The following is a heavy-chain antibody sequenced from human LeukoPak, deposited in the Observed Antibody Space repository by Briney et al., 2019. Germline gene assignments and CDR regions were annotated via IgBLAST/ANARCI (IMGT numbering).Heavy chain of an antibody. D-gene: IGHD6-19*01. CDR3: ARGGYNSGWSTFDY. V-gene: IGHV3-64*01. J-gene: IGHJ4*02. CDR2: ISSSGSST. Sequence: GGSLRLSCAAPGFTFRTFAMHWVRQAPGKGLEYVSGISSSGSSTYYGNSVKGRFTISRDNSKNTLYLQMGSLRAEDMAVYYCARGGYNSGWSTFDYWGQGTLVTVSS. CDR1: GFTFRTFA.